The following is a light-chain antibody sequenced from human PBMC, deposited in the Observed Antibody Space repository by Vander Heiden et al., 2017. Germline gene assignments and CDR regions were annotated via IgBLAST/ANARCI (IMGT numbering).Light chain of an antibody. Sequence: SVSVAPGQTARITCGGNNIGSKSVHWYQQKPGQAPVLVVYDDSDRPSGITERFSGSNSGNTATLTISRVEAGDEADYYCQVWDSSSDHVVFGGGTKLTVL. CDR1: NIGSKS. CDR2: DDS. V-gene: IGLV3-21*02. J-gene: IGLJ2*01. CDR3: QVWDSSSDHVV.